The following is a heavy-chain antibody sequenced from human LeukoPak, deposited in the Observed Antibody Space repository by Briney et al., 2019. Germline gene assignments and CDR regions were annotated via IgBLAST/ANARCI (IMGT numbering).Heavy chain of an antibody. D-gene: IGHD4-23*01. CDR1: GGSISTYY. Sequence: SETLSLTCTVSGGSISTYYWSWIRQPPGKGLEWIGYMYYGGSTNYNPSLKSRVTISVDTSKNHFSLKLSSVTAADTAVYYCARGKTAVGPWGQGTLVTVSS. CDR3: ARGKTAVGP. V-gene: IGHV4-59*01. CDR2: MYYGGST. J-gene: IGHJ5*02.